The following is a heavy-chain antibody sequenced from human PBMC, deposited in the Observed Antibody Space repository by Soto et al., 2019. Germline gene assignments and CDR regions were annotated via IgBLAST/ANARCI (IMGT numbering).Heavy chain of an antibody. CDR1: GFTFSSYS. V-gene: IGHV3-48*02. CDR3: ARASGSGSYYSPSGDY. D-gene: IGHD3-10*01. CDR2: ISSSSSTI. J-gene: IGHJ4*02. Sequence: GGSLRLSCAASGFTFSSYSMNWVRQAPGKGLEWVSYISSSSSTIYYADSVKGRFTISRDNAKNSLYLQMNSLRDEDTAVYYCARASGSGSYYSPSGDYWGQGTLVTVSS.